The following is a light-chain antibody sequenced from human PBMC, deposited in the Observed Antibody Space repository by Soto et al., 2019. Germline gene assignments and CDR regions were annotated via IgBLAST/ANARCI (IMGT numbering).Light chain of an antibody. CDR2: WAS. V-gene: IGKV4-1*01. CDR3: QQYYTTPRT. Sequence: DIVMTQSPDSLAVSLGERATINCKSSQSVLYSPNNKNYLAWYQQKPRQPPKLLIAWASTRESGVPDRFSGSGSGTDFTLTISALQAEDGAVYYCQQYYTTPRTFGQGTKVEI. CDR1: QSVLYSPNNKNY. J-gene: IGKJ1*01.